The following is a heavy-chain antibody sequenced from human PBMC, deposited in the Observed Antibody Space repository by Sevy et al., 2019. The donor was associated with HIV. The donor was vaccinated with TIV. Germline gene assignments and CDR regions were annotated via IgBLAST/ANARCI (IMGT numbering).Heavy chain of an antibody. J-gene: IGHJ4*02. V-gene: IGHV3-11*01. Sequence: GGSLRLSCAASGFSFSDYYMNWIRQAPGKGLECISYISSSGDSTYYADSVKGRFTISMDNAKNSVYLQMNKLRADDTAVYFCARDVVRGVNRDNFDFWGQGTLVTVSS. D-gene: IGHD3-10*01. CDR1: GFSFSDYY. CDR2: ISSSGDST. CDR3: ARDVVRGVNRDNFDF.